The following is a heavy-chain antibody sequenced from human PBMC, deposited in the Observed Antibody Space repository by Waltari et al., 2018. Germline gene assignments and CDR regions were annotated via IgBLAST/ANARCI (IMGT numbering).Heavy chain of an antibody. V-gene: IGHV1-3*01. J-gene: IGHJ4*02. D-gene: IGHD6-13*01. Sequence: QVQLVQSGAEVKKPGASVKVSCKASGYTFTSYAMHWVRQAPGQRLEWMGWINAGNGNTKYSQKFQGRVTITRDTSASTAYMELSSLRSEDMAVYYCARAIAAAGTYAVVDWGQGTLVTVSS. CDR2: INAGNGNT. CDR3: ARAIAAAGTYAVVD. CDR1: GYTFTSYA.